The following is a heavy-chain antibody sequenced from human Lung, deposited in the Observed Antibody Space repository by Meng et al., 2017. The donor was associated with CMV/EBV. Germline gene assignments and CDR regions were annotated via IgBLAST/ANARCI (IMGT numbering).Heavy chain of an antibody. V-gene: IGHV3-48*03. CDR1: GFTFSSYE. CDR3: AREGVYYDSSGYLDY. D-gene: IGHD3-22*01. Sequence: GGSLRLSCAAPGFTFSSYEMNWVRQAPGKGLEWVSYISSSGSTIYYADSVKGRFTISRDNAKNSLYLQMNSLRAEDTAVYYCAREGVYYDSSGYLDYWGQGTLVTVSS. CDR2: ISSSGSTI. J-gene: IGHJ4*02.